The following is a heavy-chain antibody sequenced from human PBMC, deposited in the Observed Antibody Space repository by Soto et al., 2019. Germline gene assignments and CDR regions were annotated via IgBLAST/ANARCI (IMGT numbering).Heavy chain of an antibody. CDR3: ARDSVGYCISTSCYAGYYYYGMAV. Sequence: TLSLTCTVSGGSISSGDYYWSWIRQPPGKGLEWIGYIYYSGSTYYNPSLKSRVTISVDTSKNQFSLKLSSVTAADTAVYYCARDSVGYCISTSCYAGYYYYGMAVWGQGTTVTVSS. D-gene: IGHD2-2*01. V-gene: IGHV4-30-4*01. J-gene: IGHJ6*02. CDR1: GGSISSGDYY. CDR2: IYYSGST.